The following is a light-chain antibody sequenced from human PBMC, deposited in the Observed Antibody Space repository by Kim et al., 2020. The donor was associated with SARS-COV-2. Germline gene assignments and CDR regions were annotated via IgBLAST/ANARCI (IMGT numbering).Light chain of an antibody. V-gene: IGLV3-19*01. Sequence: SSELTQDPAVSVALGQTVRITCQGDSLRKYYASWYQQRPGQAPVVVMYGNNNRPSGIPDRFSGSSSGNIASLTITGAQAEDEADYYCNSRDSSGNHLVFG. CDR1: SLRKYY. CDR3: NSRDSSGNHLV. CDR2: GNN. J-gene: IGLJ3*02.